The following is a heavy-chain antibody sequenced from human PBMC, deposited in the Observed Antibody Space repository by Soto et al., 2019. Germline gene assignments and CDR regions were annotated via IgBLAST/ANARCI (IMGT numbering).Heavy chain of an antibody. CDR2: IIPILGIA. Sequence: ASVKVSCKASGGTFSSYTISWVRQAPGQGLEWMGRIIPILGIANYAQKFQGRVTITADKSTSTAYMELSSLRSEDTAVYYCARVQNSRPYSSSSLVNAFDIWGQGTMVTVSS. CDR1: GGTFSSYT. V-gene: IGHV1-69*02. D-gene: IGHD6-6*01. CDR3: ARVQNSRPYSSSSLVNAFDI. J-gene: IGHJ3*02.